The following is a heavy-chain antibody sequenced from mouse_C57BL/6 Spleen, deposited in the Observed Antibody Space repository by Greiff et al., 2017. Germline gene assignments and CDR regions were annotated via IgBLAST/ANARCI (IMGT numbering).Heavy chain of an antibody. CDR1: GYTFTSYW. Sequence: QVQLQQPGAELVMPGASVKLSCKASGYTFTSYWMHWVKQRPGQGLEWIGEIDPSDSYTNYNQKFKGKSTLTVDKSSSTAYMQLSSLTSEDSAVYYCARGGNYRAMDYWGQGTSVTVSS. D-gene: IGHD2-12*01. J-gene: IGHJ4*01. CDR2: IDPSDSYT. V-gene: IGHV1-69*01. CDR3: ARGGNYRAMDY.